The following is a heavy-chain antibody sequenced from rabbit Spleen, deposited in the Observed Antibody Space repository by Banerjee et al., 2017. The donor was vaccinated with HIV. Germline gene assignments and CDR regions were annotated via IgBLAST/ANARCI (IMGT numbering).Heavy chain of an antibody. Sequence: QSLEESGGDLVKPGASLTLTCTASGFTLSSHWICWVRQAPGKGLEWIACINSKSGENVYANWAKGRFTVSKTSSTTVTLQMTSLTGADTATYFCARGYATLNGYGYFNLWGPGTLVTVS. V-gene: IGHV1S40*01. CDR2: INSKSGEN. CDR1: GFTLSSHW. J-gene: IGHJ4*01. D-gene: IGHD6-1*01. CDR3: ARGYATLNGYGYFNL.